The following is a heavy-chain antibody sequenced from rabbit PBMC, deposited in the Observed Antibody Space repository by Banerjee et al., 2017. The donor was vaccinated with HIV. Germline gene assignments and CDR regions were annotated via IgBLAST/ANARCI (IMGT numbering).Heavy chain of an antibody. D-gene: IGHD6-1*01. CDR1: GFDFSSYA. Sequence: QSLEESGGDLVKPGASLTLTCTASGFDFSSYAMSWVRQAPGKGLEWIGFIDTGDSTAYATWAKGRFTISKTSSTTVTLQMTSLTPADTATYFCARGDYFGYGYGPAMDLWGPGTLVTVS. J-gene: IGHJ4*01. V-gene: IGHV1S40*01. CDR2: IDTGDST. CDR3: ARGDYFGYGYGPAMDL.